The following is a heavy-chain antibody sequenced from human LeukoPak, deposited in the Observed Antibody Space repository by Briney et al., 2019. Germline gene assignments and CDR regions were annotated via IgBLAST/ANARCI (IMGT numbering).Heavy chain of an antibody. V-gene: IGHV1-18*01. CDR3: ARGAGWELLNYYYYMDV. CDR2: ISAYNGNT. J-gene: IGHJ6*03. CDR1: GYTFTSYG. D-gene: IGHD1-26*01. Sequence: ASVKVSCKASGYTFTSYGISWVRQAPGQGLEWMGWISAYNGNTNYAQKLQGRVTMTTDTSTSTAYMELRSLRSDDTAVYYCARGAGWELLNYYYYMDVWGKGTTVTVSS.